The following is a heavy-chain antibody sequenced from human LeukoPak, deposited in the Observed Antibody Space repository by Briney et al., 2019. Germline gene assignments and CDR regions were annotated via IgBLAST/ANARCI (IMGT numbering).Heavy chain of an antibody. J-gene: IGHJ3*01. CDR1: GYSFSTYG. Sequence: GASVKVSCKTSGYSFSTYGISWVRQAPGQGLEWMGWISAYNGNTNYAQKFQGTVTMTTDTSTSTAHLEMRSLRPDDTAVYYCARETIEAFDVWGQGTMVTVSS. CDR3: ARETIEAFDV. CDR2: ISAYNGNT. D-gene: IGHD4/OR15-4a*01. V-gene: IGHV1-18*01.